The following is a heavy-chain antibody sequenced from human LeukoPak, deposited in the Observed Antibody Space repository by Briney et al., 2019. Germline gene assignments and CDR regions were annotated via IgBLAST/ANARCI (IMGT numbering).Heavy chain of an antibody. D-gene: IGHD1-20*01. V-gene: IGHV4-61*02. CDR3: ARYNWNLDY. CDR1: GGSISSGSYY. J-gene: IGHJ4*02. Sequence: PSETLSLTCTVSGGSISSGSYYWSWIRQPAGKGLEWIGRIYTSGSTNYNPSLKSRVTISVDTSKNQFSLKLSSVTAADTAVYYCARYNWNLDYWGQGTLVTVSS. CDR2: IYTSGST.